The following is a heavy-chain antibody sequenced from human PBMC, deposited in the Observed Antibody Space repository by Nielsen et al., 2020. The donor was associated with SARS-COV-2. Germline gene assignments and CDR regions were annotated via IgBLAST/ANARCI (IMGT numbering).Heavy chain of an antibody. D-gene: IGHD3-22*01. CDR3: VKGGGLYFDSGGFFL. CDR2: ISWNSDYI. CDR1: GFSFDDYA. Sequence: GGSLRLSCAASGFSFDDYAMHWVRQAPGKGLEWVSGISWNSDYIGFAVSVKGRFSISRDNAKNSLYLQMNSLRPEDTAFYYCVKGGGLYFDSGGFFLWGQGTLVTVSS. V-gene: IGHV3-9*01. J-gene: IGHJ4*02.